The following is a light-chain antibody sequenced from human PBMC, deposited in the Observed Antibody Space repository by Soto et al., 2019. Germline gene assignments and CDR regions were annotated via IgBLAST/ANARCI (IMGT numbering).Light chain of an antibody. CDR2: GAS. V-gene: IGKV3-15*01. CDR3: QQYNNWPPRT. J-gene: IGKJ2*01. Sequence: EIVMTQSPVTLSVSPGERATLSCTASQSVSNHLAWYQQKPGQAPRLLIYGASTRATGIPARFSGSGSGTEFTLIISSLQSEEFAVYCCQQYNNWPPRTFGQGTKLEIK. CDR1: QSVSNH.